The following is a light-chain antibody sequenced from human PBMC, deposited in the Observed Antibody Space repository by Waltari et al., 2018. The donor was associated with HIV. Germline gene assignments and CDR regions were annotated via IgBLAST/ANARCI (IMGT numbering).Light chain of an antibody. Sequence: SYELTQPPSVSVSPGQTARITCSGDALAKTYAYWYQQKSGQAPVLVIYEDTKRPSGIPDRFSGSSSGAMATLTISGAQLEDEGDYYCYSTDSSGYLFVFGTGTKVTVL. J-gene: IGLJ1*01. CDR1: ALAKTY. CDR2: EDT. CDR3: YSTDSSGYLFV. V-gene: IGLV3-10*01.